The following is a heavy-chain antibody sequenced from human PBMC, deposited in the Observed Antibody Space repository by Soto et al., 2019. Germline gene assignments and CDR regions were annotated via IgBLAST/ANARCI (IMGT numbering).Heavy chain of an antibody. J-gene: IGHJ4*02. D-gene: IGHD2-15*01. CDR3: AKDLFWGVVVAATPGFDY. CDR2: ISGSGGST. CDR1: GFTFSSYA. V-gene: IGHV3-23*01. Sequence: EVQLLESGGGLVQPGGSLRLSCAASGFTFSSYAMSWVRQAPGKGREWVSAISGSGGSTYYADSVKGRFTISRDNSKNTLYLQMNSLRAEDTAVYYCAKDLFWGVVVAATPGFDYWGQGTLVTVSS.